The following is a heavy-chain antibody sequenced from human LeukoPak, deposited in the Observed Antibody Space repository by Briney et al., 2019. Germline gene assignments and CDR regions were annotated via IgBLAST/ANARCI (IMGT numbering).Heavy chain of an antibody. V-gene: IGHV4-39*07. D-gene: IGHD3-10*01. CDR2: IYYSGST. Sequence: SETLSLTCTVSGGSISSSSYYWGWIRQPPGKGLEWIGSIYYSGSTYYNPSLKSRVTISVDTSKNQFSLKLSSVTAADTAVYYCARDMPLTYYYGSGSRGNWFDPWGQGTLVTVSS. CDR1: GGSISSSSYY. CDR3: ARDMPLTYYYGSGSRGNWFDP. J-gene: IGHJ5*02.